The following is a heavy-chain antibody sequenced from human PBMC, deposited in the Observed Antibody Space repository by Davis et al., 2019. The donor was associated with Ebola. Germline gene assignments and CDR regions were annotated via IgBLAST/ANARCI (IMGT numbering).Heavy chain of an antibody. CDR1: GFTFSRYS. D-gene: IGHD6-13*01. CDR2: IISSGRAT. CDR3: ARGSGYIEDSSFDS. Sequence: GESLKISCAASGFTFSRYSMNRDPQAPRQGLELASYIISSGRATYYADSVKGRFTISRDKAKNSLDLQMNSLRAEDTAAYYCARGSGYIEDSSFDSWGQGIRVTVSS. V-gene: IGHV3-48*01. J-gene: IGHJ4*02.